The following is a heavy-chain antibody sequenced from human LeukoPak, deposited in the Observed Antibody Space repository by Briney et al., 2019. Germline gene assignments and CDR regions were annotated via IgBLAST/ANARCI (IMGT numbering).Heavy chain of an antibody. V-gene: IGHV3-74*01. Sequence: GGSLRLSCAASGFTFSSYWMHWVRQAPGKGLVWVSRINSDGSSTSYADSVKGRFTISRDNAKNTLYLQMNSLRAEDTAVYYCERDRYYYDSSGYNNWFAPGGKGTLVTVSS. CDR3: ERDRYYYDSSGYNNWFAP. J-gene: IGHJ5*02. CDR1: GFTFSSYW. CDR2: INSDGSST. D-gene: IGHD3-22*01.